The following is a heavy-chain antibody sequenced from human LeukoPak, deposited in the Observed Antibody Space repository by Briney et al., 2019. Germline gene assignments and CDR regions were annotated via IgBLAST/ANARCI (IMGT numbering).Heavy chain of an antibody. D-gene: IGHD2-21*02. J-gene: IGHJ4*02. V-gene: IGHV3-15*01. CDR2: IKSKTDGGTT. CDR3: TTGRLSFDY. CDR1: GFTFGDYP. Sequence: GGSLRLSCTASGFTFGDYPMSWVRQAPGKGLQWVGRIKSKTDGGTTDYAAPVKGRFTISRDDSKNTLYLQMNSLKTEDTAVYYCTTGRLSFDYWGQGTLVTVSS.